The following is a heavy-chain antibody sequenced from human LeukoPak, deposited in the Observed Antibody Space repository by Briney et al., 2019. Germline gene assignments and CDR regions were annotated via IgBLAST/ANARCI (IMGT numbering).Heavy chain of an antibody. V-gene: IGHV3-21*04. D-gene: IGHD1-26*01. Sequence: GGSLRLSCAASGFTFSSYSMNWVRQAPGKGLEWVSSISSSSSYIYYADSVKGRFTISRDSAKNSLYVQMNNLRAEDTAVYYCARDATSGSYYIDYWGQGTLVTVSS. CDR3: ARDATSGSYYIDY. J-gene: IGHJ4*02. CDR2: ISSSSSYI. CDR1: GFTFSSYS.